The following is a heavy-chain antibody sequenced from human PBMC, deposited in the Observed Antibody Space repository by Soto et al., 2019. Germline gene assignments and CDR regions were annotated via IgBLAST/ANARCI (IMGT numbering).Heavy chain of an antibody. CDR1: GYTFTSYD. V-gene: IGHV1-8*01. D-gene: IGHD3-22*01. Sequence: GASVKVSCKASGYTFTSYDINWVRQATGQGLEWMGWMNPNSGNTGYAQKFQGRVTMTRSTSISTAYMELSSLRSEDTAVYYCARGHYYDSSGYAVHDAFDIWGQGTMVTVSS. CDR2: MNPNSGNT. CDR3: ARGHYYDSSGYAVHDAFDI. J-gene: IGHJ3*02.